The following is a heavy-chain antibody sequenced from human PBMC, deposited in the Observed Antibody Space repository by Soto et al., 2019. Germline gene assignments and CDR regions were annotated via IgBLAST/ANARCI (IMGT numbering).Heavy chain of an antibody. Sequence: EVQLLESGGGLVQPGGSLRLSCAASGFSFSSYTMAWVRQAPGKGLEWVSSISGSGGSPSYADSVQGRFIISRDNPRNTVSLQMNRLRAEDTATYYCAKARCTGDTCFVPDYRGHGRLVTVSS. D-gene: IGHD2-8*02. CDR3: AKARCTGDTCFVPDY. V-gene: IGHV3-23*01. J-gene: IGHJ4*01. CDR1: GFSFSSYT. CDR2: ISGSGGSP.